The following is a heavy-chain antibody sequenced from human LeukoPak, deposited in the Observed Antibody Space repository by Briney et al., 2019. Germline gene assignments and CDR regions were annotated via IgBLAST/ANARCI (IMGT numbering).Heavy chain of an antibody. J-gene: IGHJ6*03. V-gene: IGHV3-21*01. CDR2: ITSSGTYT. CDR1: GFTFSNYN. Sequence: GGSLRLSCADSGFTFSNYNMNWVRQAPGKAMEWVSSITSSGTYTFYADSVKGRFTISRDNAKNSLYLQMDSLGPEDTAVYYCAREGNGDYYMDVWGKGTTVTVSS. CDR3: AREGNGDYYMDV. D-gene: IGHD1-1*01.